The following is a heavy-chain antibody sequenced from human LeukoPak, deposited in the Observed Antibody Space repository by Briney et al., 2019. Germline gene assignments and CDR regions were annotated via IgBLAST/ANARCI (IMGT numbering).Heavy chain of an antibody. J-gene: IGHJ6*02. Sequence: PGGSLRLSCAASGFTFSSYAMHWVRQAPGKGLEWVAVISYDGSNKYYADSVKGRFTISRDNSKNTLYLQMNSLRAEDTAVYYCARGTPSSSGWLYYGMDVWGQGTMVTVSS. CDR1: GFTFSSYA. CDR2: ISYDGSNK. V-gene: IGHV3-30-3*01. D-gene: IGHD6-19*01. CDR3: ARGTPSSSGWLYYGMDV.